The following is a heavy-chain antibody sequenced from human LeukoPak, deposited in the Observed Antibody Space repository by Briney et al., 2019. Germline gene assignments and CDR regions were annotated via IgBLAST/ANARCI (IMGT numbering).Heavy chain of an antibody. CDR3: AKDWRYCSGGSCSRYYYYYMDV. CDR1: GFTFSSYG. V-gene: IGHV3-23*01. Sequence: GGSLRLSCAASGFTFSSYGMSWVRQAPGKGLEWVSAISGSGGSTYYADSVKGRFTISRDNSKNTLYLQMNSLRAEDTAVYYCAKDWRYCSGGSCSRYYYYYMDVWGQETMVTVSS. CDR2: ISGSGGST. J-gene: IGHJ6*03. D-gene: IGHD2-15*01.